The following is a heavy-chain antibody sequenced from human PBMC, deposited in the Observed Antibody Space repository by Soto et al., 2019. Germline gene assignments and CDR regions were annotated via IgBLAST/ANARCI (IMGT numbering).Heavy chain of an antibody. CDR1: GYTFTSYG. CDR3: ARGVGRGLTGNMRFDY. Sequence: ASVKVSCKASGYTFTSYGISWVRQAPGQGLEWMGWISAYNGNTNYAQKLQGRVTMTTDTSTSTAYMELRSLRSDDTAVYYCARGVGRGLTGNMRFDYWGQGTLVTVSS. J-gene: IGHJ4*02. D-gene: IGHD7-27*01. CDR2: ISAYNGNT. V-gene: IGHV1-18*01.